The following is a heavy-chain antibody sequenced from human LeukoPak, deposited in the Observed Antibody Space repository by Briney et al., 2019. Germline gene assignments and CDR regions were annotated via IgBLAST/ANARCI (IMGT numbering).Heavy chain of an antibody. CDR1: GYTFTGYY. D-gene: IGHD2-2*01. J-gene: IGHJ5*02. Sequence: GASVKVSCKASGYTFTGYYMHWVRQAPGQGLEWMGWINPNSGGTNYAQKFQGRVTMTRDTSISTAYMELSRLRSDDTAVYYCARASRAYCSSTSCLNWFDPWGQGTLVTVSS. CDR2: INPNSGGT. V-gene: IGHV1-2*02. CDR3: ARASRAYCSSTSCLNWFDP.